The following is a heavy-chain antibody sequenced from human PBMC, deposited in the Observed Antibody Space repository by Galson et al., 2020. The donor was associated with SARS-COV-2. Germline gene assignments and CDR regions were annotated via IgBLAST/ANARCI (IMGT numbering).Heavy chain of an antibody. CDR1: GFTVSSNY. J-gene: IGHJ6*02. CDR2: IYSGGST. V-gene: IGHV3-53*01. D-gene: IGHD3-10*01. Sequence: GWSLRLSCAASGFTVSSNYMSWVRQAPGKGLEWVSVIYSGGSTYYADSVNGRFTISRDNSKNTLYLQMNSLRAEGTAVYYCARPMVGGYYGVDVWGPGTTVTVS. CDR3: ARPMVGGYYGVDV.